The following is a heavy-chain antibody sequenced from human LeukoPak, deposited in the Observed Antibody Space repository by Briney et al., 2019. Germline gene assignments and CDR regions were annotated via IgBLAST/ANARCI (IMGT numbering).Heavy chain of an antibody. V-gene: IGHV4-59*01. Sequence: SETLSLTCTVSGGSISSYCWSWIRQPPGKGLEWIGHIYDSGSTNYDPSLKSRVTISVDTSKNQFSLKLTSVTAADTAVYYCARLRQGGSGRSVYYYYGMDVWGQGTTVIVSS. CDR1: GGSISSYC. CDR2: IYDSGST. CDR3: ARLRQGGSGRSVYYYYGMDV. J-gene: IGHJ6*02. D-gene: IGHD3-10*01.